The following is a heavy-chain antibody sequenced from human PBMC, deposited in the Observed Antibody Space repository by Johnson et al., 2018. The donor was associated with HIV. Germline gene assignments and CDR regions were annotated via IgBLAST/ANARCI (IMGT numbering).Heavy chain of an antibody. Sequence: VQLVESGGGLVQPGGSLRLSCAASGFSFSTYAMHWVRQAPGKGLEYVSAISSNGGSTFYANSVKGRFTIFRDNSKSTLYLQMNRLRAEDTAVYFCARGCRDGYTCDAFDVWGQGTRVTVSS. CDR1: GFSFSTYA. V-gene: IGHV3-64*01. D-gene: IGHD5-24*01. CDR3: ARGCRDGYTCDAFDV. J-gene: IGHJ3*01. CDR2: ISSNGGST.